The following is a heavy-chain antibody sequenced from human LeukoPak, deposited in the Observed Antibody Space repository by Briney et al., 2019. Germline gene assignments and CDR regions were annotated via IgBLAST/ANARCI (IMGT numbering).Heavy chain of an antibody. CDR1: GGSFSGYY. Sequence: SETLSLTCAVYGGSFSGYYWSWIRQPPGKGLEWIGEINHSGSTNYNPSLKSRVTISVDTSKNQFSLKLSSVTAADTAVYYCARGSGFWSGYYPGFDYWGQGTLVTVSS. D-gene: IGHD3-3*01. CDR2: INHSGST. J-gene: IGHJ4*02. CDR3: ARGSGFWSGYYPGFDY. V-gene: IGHV4-34*01.